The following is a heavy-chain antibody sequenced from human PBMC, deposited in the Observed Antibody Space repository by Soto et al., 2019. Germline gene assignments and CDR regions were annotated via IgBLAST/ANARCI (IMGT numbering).Heavy chain of an antibody. D-gene: IGHD2-8*01. V-gene: IGHV1-2*04. CDR3: ARGDFTFFSKGVCSFFYTRDRDV. CDR2: IDPKSGGT. J-gene: IGHJ6*02. CDR1: GYTFTSYG. Sequence: ASVKVSCKASGYTFTSYGISWVRQAPGQGLGWLGRIDPKSGGTSTAQKFQGWVTMTTDTSISTASMELTRLTSDDTAIYYCARGDFTFFSKGVCSFFYTRDRDVWGQGPPFTVS.